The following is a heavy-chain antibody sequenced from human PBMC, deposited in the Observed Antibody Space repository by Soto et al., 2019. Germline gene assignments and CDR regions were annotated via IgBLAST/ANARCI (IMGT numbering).Heavy chain of an antibody. J-gene: IGHJ4*02. CDR2: INPNGGGT. Sequence: VSVKVSCKASGYKFINHYMHWVRQVPGVGLEWMGIINPNGGGTDYSQKFQGRVTMTRDTSANTVHMELSSLRSEDTGVYFCARDSSASATSYSFDNWGQGTLVTVSS. D-gene: IGHD6-25*01. CDR3: ARDSSASATSYSFDN. CDR1: GYKFINHY. V-gene: IGHV1-46*01.